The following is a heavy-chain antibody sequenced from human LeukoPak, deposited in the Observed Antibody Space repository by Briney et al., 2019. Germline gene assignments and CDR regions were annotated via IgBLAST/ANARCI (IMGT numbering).Heavy chain of an antibody. CDR1: GVSIGSPNYF. CDR2: IYFRGSI. Sequence: SETLSLTCTVSGVSIGSPNYFWAWIRQSPGKGLEWIGSIYFRGSISSSPSLKSRVTISIDASKNQFSLKLTSVTAADTAVYYCAREDRYCSSTSCYTWDYWGQGTLVAV. J-gene: IGHJ4*02. D-gene: IGHD2-2*02. CDR3: AREDRYCSSTSCYTWDY. V-gene: IGHV4-39*07.